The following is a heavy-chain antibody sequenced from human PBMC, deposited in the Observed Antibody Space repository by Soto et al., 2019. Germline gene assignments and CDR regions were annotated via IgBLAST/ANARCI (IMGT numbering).Heavy chain of an antibody. D-gene: IGHD2-15*01. CDR2: TYYRSKWYN. J-gene: IGHJ6*02. CDR3: ARATVEVVAARGGGMDV. Sequence: SQTLSLTCAISGDSVSSNSAAWNWIRQSPSRGLEWLGRTYYRSKWYNDYAVSVKSRITINPDTSKNQFSLQLNSVTPEDTAVYYCARATVEVVAARGGGMDVWGQGTTDIVSS. V-gene: IGHV6-1*01. CDR1: GDSVSSNSAA.